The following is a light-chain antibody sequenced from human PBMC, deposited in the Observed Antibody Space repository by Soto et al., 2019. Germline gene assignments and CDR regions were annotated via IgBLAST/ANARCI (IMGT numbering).Light chain of an antibody. CDR1: SSDVGGYNY. CDR2: DVT. V-gene: IGLV2-14*01. Sequence: QSALTQPASVSGSPGQSITISCTGTSSDVGGYNYVSWYQQHPGKAPKLMIYDVTNRPSGVSNRVSGSKSGNTASLTISGLQAEDEAEYYCSSYTSSLFGGGTKLTVL. J-gene: IGLJ2*01. CDR3: SSYTSSL.